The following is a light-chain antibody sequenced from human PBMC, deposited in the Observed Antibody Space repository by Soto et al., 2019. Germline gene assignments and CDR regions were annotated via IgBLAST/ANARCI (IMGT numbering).Light chain of an antibody. CDR3: QQYNDSPPLT. Sequence: IMVTQSPATLSVSLGERAPLSCRSSQSFSSRYLAWYQQKPGQAPRLXXYDASSRANGIPDRFSGSGSGTDLTLSISRLEPEAFAAYYGQQYNDSPPLTFGGGTKVDIK. J-gene: IGKJ4*01. V-gene: IGKV3D-20*02. CDR1: QSFSSRY. CDR2: DAS.